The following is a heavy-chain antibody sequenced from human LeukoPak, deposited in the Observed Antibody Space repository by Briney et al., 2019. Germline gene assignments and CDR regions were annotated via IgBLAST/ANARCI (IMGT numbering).Heavy chain of an antibody. CDR2: VYYSGSS. Sequence: SETLSVTCTVSGGSVSSGSYYWSWIRRPPGKGMDWFGYVYYSGSSSYNPSLKSRLTISLDTSRNQFSLKLTSVTAADTAVYYCARATPSRSGLNYWGQGTLVTVSS. J-gene: IGHJ4*02. CDR3: ARATPSRSGLNY. D-gene: IGHD6-19*01. CDR1: GGSVSSGSYY. V-gene: IGHV4-61*01.